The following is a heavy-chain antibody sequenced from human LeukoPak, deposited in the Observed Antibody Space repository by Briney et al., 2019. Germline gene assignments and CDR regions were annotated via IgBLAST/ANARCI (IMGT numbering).Heavy chain of an antibody. D-gene: IGHD1-1*01. CDR2: INSDGSTT. V-gene: IGHV3-74*01. J-gene: IGHJ4*02. Sequence: PGGSLRLSCEASGFTFTTYWMHWVRQAPGKGLVWVSLINSDGSTTNYADSVQGRFTISRDSAKNTLYLQMNSLRAEDTAVYYCVRDASETMNGNYWGQGTLVTVSS. CDR1: GFTFTTYW. CDR3: VRDASETMNGNY.